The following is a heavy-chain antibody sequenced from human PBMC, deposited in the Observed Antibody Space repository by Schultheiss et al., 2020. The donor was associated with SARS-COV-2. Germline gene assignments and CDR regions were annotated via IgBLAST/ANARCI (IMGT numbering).Heavy chain of an antibody. CDR2: IYPGDSDT. J-gene: IGHJ4*02. CDR3: ARVVEIWNGDYPDY. V-gene: IGHV5-51*01. Sequence: GGSLRLSCKGSGYSFTSYWIGWVRQMPGKGLEWMGIIYPGDSDTRYSPSFQGQVTISADKSISTAYLQWSSLKASDTAMYYCARVVEIWNGDYPDYWGQGTLVTVSS. D-gene: IGHD4-17*01. CDR1: GYSFTSYW.